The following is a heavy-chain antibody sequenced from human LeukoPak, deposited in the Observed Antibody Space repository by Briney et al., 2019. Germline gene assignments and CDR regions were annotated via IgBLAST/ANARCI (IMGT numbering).Heavy chain of an antibody. CDR1: GFTFSSCG. Sequence: PGGSLRLSCAAPGFTFSSCGMHWVRQAPGKGLEWVAVIWYDGTNKYYADSVKGRFTISRDNSKNTLYLQMNSLRAEDTAVYYCARGRDGYNWIDYWGQGTLVTVSS. CDR2: IWYDGTNK. D-gene: IGHD5-24*01. V-gene: IGHV3-33*01. J-gene: IGHJ4*02. CDR3: ARGRDGYNWIDY.